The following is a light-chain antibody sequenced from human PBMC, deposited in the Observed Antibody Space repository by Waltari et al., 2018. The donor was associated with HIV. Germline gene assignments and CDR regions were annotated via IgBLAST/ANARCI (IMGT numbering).Light chain of an antibody. V-gene: IGLV1-44*01. J-gene: IGLJ3*02. CDR1: SSNIGSKS. CDR2: SDN. Sequence: QSVLTQPPSASGTPGKRVTISCSGSSSNIGSKSVNWFQQVPGTAPKLLMYSDNRRPSGVPDRFSGSKSGTSASLAISGLQSEDEADYYCAAWDDSLDAWVFGGGTRLTVL. CDR3: AAWDDSLDAWV.